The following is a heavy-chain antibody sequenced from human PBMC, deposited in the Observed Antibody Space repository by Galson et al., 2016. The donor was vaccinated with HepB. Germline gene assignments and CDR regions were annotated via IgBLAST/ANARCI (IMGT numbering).Heavy chain of an antibody. J-gene: IGHJ3*02. D-gene: IGHD7-27*01. CDR3: AKATWGHPFDI. CDR2: IYTSGTT. CDR1: GFTISGTY. V-gene: IGHV3-53*05. Sequence: SLRLSCAASGFTISGTYMTWVRQAPGKGLEWISVIYTSGTTYYAAPVKGRFTISRDNAKNSLYLQMNSLRAEDTAIYYCAKATWGHPFDIWGQGTMVTVSS.